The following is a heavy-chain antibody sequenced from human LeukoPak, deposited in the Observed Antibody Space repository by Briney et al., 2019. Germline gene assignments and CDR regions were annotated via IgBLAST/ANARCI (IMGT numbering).Heavy chain of an antibody. V-gene: IGHV3-21*01. CDR1: GITFSSYS. CDR3: ARVSTYSAIDY. Sequence: GGSLRLSCAASGITFSSYSMNWVRQAPGKGLEWVSSISSSSSYIYYADSVKGRFTIPRDNAKNTLYLQMNSLRAEDTAVYYCARVSTYSAIDYWGQGTLVTVSS. CDR2: ISSSSSYI. J-gene: IGHJ4*02. D-gene: IGHD1-26*01.